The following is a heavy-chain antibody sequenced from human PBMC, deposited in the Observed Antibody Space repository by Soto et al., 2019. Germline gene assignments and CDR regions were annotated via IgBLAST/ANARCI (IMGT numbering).Heavy chain of an antibody. CDR2: INAGNGNT. CDR1: GYTFTSYA. Sequence: ASVMVSCKASGYTFTSYAMYWVRQAPGQRLEWMGWINAGNGNTKYSQKFQGRVTITRDTSATTAYMELSSLRSEDTAVYYCARDMGFGLSDYWGQGTLVTVSS. J-gene: IGHJ4*02. D-gene: IGHD3-10*01. V-gene: IGHV1-3*01. CDR3: ARDMGFGLSDY.